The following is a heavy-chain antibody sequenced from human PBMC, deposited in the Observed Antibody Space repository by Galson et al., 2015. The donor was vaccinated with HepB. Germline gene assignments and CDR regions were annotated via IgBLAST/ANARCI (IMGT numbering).Heavy chain of an antibody. CDR1: GYTFTNYG. CDR3: ARDSRLELHLSAYYSYGMDV. Sequence: SVKVSCKASGYTFTNYGLSWVRQAPGQGLEWMGWLSGYDGSTNYAQRFKGRVTMTTDTSTATAYLELRSLRSDDTAVYYCARDSRLELHLSAYYSYGMDVWGQGTTVIVSS. V-gene: IGHV1-18*01. D-gene: IGHD1-7*01. CDR2: LSGYDGST. J-gene: IGHJ6*02.